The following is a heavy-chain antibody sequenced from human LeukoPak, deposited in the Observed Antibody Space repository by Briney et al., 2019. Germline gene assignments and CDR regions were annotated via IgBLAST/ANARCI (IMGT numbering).Heavy chain of an antibody. V-gene: IGHV1-18*01. J-gene: IGHJ4*01. CDR3: ARAGYDTLTLAPDPANDY. CDR2: ITAYNGNT. CDR1: GYTFIRNG. D-gene: IGHD3-9*01. Sequence: ASVKVSCKASGYTFIRNGINWVRQDPGQGLEWMGWITAYNGNTNYAQKLQGRVTMTTDTSTSTAYMELRSLRSDDTAVYYCARAGYDTLTLAPDPANDYWGQGTLVTVSS.